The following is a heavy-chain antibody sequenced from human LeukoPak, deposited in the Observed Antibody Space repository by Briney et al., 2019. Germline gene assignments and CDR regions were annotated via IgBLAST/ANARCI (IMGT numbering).Heavy chain of an antibody. CDR1: GGSFGNYY. J-gene: IGHJ4*02. Sequence: PSETLSLTCTVSGGSFGNYYWSWIRQPPGKGLEWIAYIYDSGTTNYNPSLKSRVTISVDTSKNQFSLKLSSVTAADTAVYYCAREDTAMAYFDYWGQGTLVTVSS. V-gene: IGHV4-59*01. CDR3: AREDTAMAYFDY. CDR2: IYDSGTT. D-gene: IGHD5-18*01.